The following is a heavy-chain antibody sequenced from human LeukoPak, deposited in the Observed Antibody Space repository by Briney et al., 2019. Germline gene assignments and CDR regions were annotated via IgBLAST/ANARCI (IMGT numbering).Heavy chain of an antibody. CDR3: ARHYGTYHYGMDV. CDR1: GGSISSYY. Sequence: PSETLSLTCTVSGGSISSYYWSWIRQPPGKGLEWIGYIYYSGSTNYNPSLKSRVTISVDTSKNQFSLKLSSVTAADTAVYYCARHYGTYHYGMDVWGQGTTVTVSS. J-gene: IGHJ6*02. CDR2: IYYSGST. V-gene: IGHV4-59*08. D-gene: IGHD1-14*01.